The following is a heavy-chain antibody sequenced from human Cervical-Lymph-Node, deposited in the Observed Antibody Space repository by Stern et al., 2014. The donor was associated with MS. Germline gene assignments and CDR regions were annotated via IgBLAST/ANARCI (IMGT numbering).Heavy chain of an antibody. J-gene: IGHJ4*02. CDR2: ITGEGTT. Sequence: EVQLVESGGTLVQPGGSLRLSCAASGFTFSHFSINWVRHAPGKGLEWIASITGEGTTSYADSVQGRFTISRDNARNSLYLHMTNLRDEDTAVHYCATLDYWGQGTLVTVSS. V-gene: IGHV3-48*02. CDR1: GFTFSHFS. CDR3: ATLDY.